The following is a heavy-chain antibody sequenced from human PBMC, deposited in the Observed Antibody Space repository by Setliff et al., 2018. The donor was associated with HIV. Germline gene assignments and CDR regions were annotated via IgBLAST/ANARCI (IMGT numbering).Heavy chain of an antibody. CDR2: ISHTGST. CDR1: NGSINGYY. D-gene: IGHD2-21*01. Sequence: PSETLSLTCSVSNGSINGYYWIWIRQPPGKGLEWIGYISHTGSTNFNPSLKSRVSMSVDLSKNQFSLHLVSVTAADTAVYFCARVHLYDATAYYSSFESWGPGILVTVSS. V-gene: IGHV4-59*01. J-gene: IGHJ4*02. CDR3: ARVHLYDATAYYSSFES.